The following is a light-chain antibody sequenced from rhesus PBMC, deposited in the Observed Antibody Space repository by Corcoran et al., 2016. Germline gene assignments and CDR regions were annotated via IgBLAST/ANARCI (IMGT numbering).Light chain of an antibody. CDR2: AAS. V-gene: IGKV3-42*03. CDR1: QSVTSS. Sequence: DIVLTQSPVTLSLSPGERATLSCRASQSVTSSLAWYQQKPGQVPRLLIYAASSRATGPPDRFSGRGVGTDFTLTISSLGTEDFAVYYCPQHSNWPLTFGGGTKVEIK. CDR3: PQHSNWPLT. J-gene: IGKJ4*01.